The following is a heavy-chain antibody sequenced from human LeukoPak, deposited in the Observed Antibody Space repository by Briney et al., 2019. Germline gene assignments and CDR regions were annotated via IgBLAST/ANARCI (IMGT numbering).Heavy chain of an antibody. CDR1: GGSISSSNYY. J-gene: IGHJ4*02. CDR3: VRQKITTSDY. Sequence: SETLSLTCSVSGGSISSSNYYWGWIRQSPGKGLEWIGSIYYSGSTYYNPSLKSRLTISVDTSKNQFSLKLSSVTAPDTAVYYCVRQKITTSDYWGQGNMVTVSS. V-gene: IGHV4-39*01. D-gene: IGHD4-11*01. CDR2: IYYSGST.